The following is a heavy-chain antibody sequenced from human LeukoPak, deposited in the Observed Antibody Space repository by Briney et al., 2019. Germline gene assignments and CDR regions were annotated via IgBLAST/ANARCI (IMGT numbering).Heavy chain of an antibody. CDR3: ARERTTVTYDY. D-gene: IGHD4-17*01. CDR2: ISAYNGNT. CDR1: GYTFTSYG. V-gene: IGHV1-18*01. Sequence: GASVKVSCKASGYTFTSYGISWVRQAPGQGLEWMGWISAYNGNTNYAQKFQGRVTITADKSTSTAYMELSSLRSEDTAVYYCARERTTVTYDYWGQGTLVTVSS. J-gene: IGHJ4*02.